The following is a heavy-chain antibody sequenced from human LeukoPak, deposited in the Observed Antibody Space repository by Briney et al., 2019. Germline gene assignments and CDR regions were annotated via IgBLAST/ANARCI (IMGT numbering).Heavy chain of an antibody. CDR1: GYTFTDYY. V-gene: IGHV1-2*06. D-gene: IGHD5-12*01. CDR3: VRRVGSSSGYSFDY. J-gene: IGHJ4*02. Sequence: ASVKVSCKASGYTFTDYYIHWVRQRQAPGQGLEWMGRINPNSGGTNYAQKFQGRVTTTRDTSISTAYMELSSLSSDDTAVYFCVRRVGSSSGYSFDYWGQGTLVTVSS. CDR2: INPNSGGT.